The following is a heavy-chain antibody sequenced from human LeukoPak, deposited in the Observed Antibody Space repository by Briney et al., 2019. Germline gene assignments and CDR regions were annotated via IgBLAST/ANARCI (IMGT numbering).Heavy chain of an antibody. Sequence: SETLSLTCAVYGGSFSGYYWSWIRQPPGKGLEWIGEINHSGSTNCNPSLKSRVTISVDTSKNQFSLKLSSVTAADTAVYYCARGYCSGGSCYSYYYYNYMDVWGKGTTVTVSS. V-gene: IGHV4-34*01. J-gene: IGHJ6*03. CDR1: GGSFSGYY. CDR2: INHSGST. D-gene: IGHD2-15*01. CDR3: ARGYCSGGSCYSYYYYNYMDV.